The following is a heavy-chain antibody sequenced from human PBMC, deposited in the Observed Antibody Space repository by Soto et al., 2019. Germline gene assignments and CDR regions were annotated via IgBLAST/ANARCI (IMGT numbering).Heavy chain of an antibody. V-gene: IGHV4-4*07. CDR3: ARVGRTRATVTTDAFDV. Sequence: QVQLQESGPGLVKPSETLSLTCTVSGGSISGYYWSWIRQPAGQRLEWIGRIYASGNTNTNPSLKSRVTMSVDTSKNQFSLRLNSVTAADTAVYYCARVGRTRATVTTDAFDVWGQGTKVTVSS. J-gene: IGHJ3*01. D-gene: IGHD4-17*01. CDR2: IYASGNT. CDR1: GGSISGYY.